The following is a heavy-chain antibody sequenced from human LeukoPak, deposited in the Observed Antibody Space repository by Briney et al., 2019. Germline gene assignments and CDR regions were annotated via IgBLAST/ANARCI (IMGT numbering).Heavy chain of an antibody. CDR3: ARDAGGSGRHYYYGMDV. Sequence: SETLSLTCTVSGGSISSYYWSLIRQPPGKGLLWIGCIYYSGSTNYNPSLKSRVTISVDTSKNQFSLKLSSVTAADTAVYYCARDAGGSGRHYYYGMDVWGQGTTVTVSS. V-gene: IGHV4-59*01. J-gene: IGHJ6*02. CDR2: IYYSGST. CDR1: GGSISSYY. D-gene: IGHD3-10*01.